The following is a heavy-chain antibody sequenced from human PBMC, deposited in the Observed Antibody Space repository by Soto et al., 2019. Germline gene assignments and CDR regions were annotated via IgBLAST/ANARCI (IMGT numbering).Heavy chain of an antibody. CDR1: GFTFDDYA. CDR2: ISGSGGST. Sequence: GGSLRLSCVASGFTFDDYAVHWVRQAPGKGLEWVSAISGSGGSTYYADSVKGRFTISRDNSKNTLYLQMNSLRAEDTAVYYCAKDTEKLGTSYYFDYWGQGTLVTVSS. J-gene: IGHJ4*02. V-gene: IGHV3-23*01. D-gene: IGHD7-27*01. CDR3: AKDTEKLGTSYYFDY.